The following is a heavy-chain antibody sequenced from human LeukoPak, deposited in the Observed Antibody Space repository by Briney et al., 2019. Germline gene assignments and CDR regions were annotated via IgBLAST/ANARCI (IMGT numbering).Heavy chain of an antibody. CDR1: GGSISSYY. V-gene: IGHV4-59*08. CDR2: IYYSGST. CDR3: ARRGGGSYWAWFDP. J-gene: IGHJ5*02. Sequence: SETLSLTCTVSGGSISSYYWSWIRQPPGKGLEWIGYIYYSGSTNYNPSLKSRVTISVDTSKNQFSLKLSSVTAADTAVYYCARRGGGSYWAWFDPWGQGTLVTVSS. D-gene: IGHD1-26*01.